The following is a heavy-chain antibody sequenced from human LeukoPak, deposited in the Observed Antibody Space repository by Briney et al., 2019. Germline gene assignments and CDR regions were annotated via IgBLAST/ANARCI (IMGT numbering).Heavy chain of an antibody. D-gene: IGHD6-13*01. V-gene: IGHV3-48*04. J-gene: IGHJ4*02. CDR3: ARDHFSVIAADPEGGY. Sequence: GGSLRLSCAASGFTFSSYSMNWVRQAPGKGLEWVSYISSSSSTIYYADSVKGRFTISRDNAKNSLYLQMNSLRAEDTAVYYCARDHFSVIAADPEGGYWGQGTLVTVSS. CDR2: ISSSSSTI. CDR1: GFTFSSYS.